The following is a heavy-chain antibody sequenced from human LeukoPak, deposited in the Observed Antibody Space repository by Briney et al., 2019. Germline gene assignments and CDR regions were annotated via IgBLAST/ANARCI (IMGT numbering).Heavy chain of an antibody. CDR2: ISGSGGST. CDR3: AKDFGGYVAYFDY. J-gene: IGHJ4*02. D-gene: IGHD5-12*01. V-gene: IGHV3-23*01. CDR1: GFTFSSYA. Sequence: PGGSLRLSCAASGFTFSSYAMSWVRQAPGKGLEWVSAISGSGGSTYYADSVKGRFTISRDNPKNTLYLQMNSLRAEDTAIYYCAKDFGGYVAYFDYWGQGTLVTVSS.